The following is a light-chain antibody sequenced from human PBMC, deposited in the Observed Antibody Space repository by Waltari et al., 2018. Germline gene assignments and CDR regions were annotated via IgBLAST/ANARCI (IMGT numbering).Light chain of an antibody. V-gene: IGKV3-20*01. J-gene: IGKJ1*01. Sequence: EIVLTQSPGTLSLSPGETATLSCRASQSVRGTLAWYKQKPGQAPRLLIYGASIRATGIPDRFSGSGSGTDFSLTITRLEPEDFAVYYCQHYVRLPVTFGQGTRVEIK. CDR1: QSVRGT. CDR3: QHYVRLPVT. CDR2: GAS.